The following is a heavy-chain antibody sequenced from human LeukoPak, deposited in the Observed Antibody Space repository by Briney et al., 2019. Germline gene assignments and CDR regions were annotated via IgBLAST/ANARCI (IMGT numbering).Heavy chain of an antibody. V-gene: IGHV4-38-2*02. Sequence: PSETLSLTCTVSDSSITSTYCWAWFRQPPGKGLEWIATVFRLQTVRTFNNPSLESRVTVSLDPSQNQFSLNLTSVTAADTALYFCARVLHAPYLIDSWGQGTLVTVSS. CDR3: ARVLHAPYLIDS. D-gene: IGHD2-8*01. CDR2: VFRLQTVRT. J-gene: IGHJ4*02. CDR1: DSSITSTYC.